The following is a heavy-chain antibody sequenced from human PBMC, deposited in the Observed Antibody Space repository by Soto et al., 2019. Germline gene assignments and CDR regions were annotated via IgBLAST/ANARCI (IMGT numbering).Heavy chain of an antibody. Sequence: QLQLQESGSGLVKPSQTLSLTCTVSGVSISDGGYTWSWIRQPPGKGLEWIGYIYHTKNTYYSPSLKSRFTMSVARSRNQFSLRLSSVTAADAALYYCASTPGYCSGGSCYYGMDVWGQGTTVTVSS. D-gene: IGHD2-15*01. CDR3: ASTPGYCSGGSCYYGMDV. CDR2: IYHTKNT. J-gene: IGHJ6*02. CDR1: GVSISDGGYT. V-gene: IGHV4-30-2*01.